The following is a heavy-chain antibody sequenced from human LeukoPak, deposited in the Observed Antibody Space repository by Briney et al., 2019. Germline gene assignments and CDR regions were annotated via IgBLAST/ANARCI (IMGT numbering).Heavy chain of an antibody. J-gene: IGHJ4*02. D-gene: IGHD1-26*01. CDR2: IYYSGST. CDR3: ARSDEVGTSNY. V-gene: IGHV4-59*08. Sequence: PSETLSLTCTVPGGSISSYYWSWIRQPPGKGLEWIGYIYYSGSTNYNPSLKSRVTISVDTSKNQFSLKLSSVTAADTAVYYCARSDEVGTSNYWGQGTLVTVSS. CDR1: GGSISSYY.